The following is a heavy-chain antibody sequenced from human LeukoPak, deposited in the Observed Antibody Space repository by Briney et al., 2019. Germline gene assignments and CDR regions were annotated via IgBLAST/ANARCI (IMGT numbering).Heavy chain of an antibody. CDR2: MNPNSGNT. CDR3: ARGTRIAVAGTSQRKKFDY. J-gene: IGHJ4*02. Sequence: GASVKVSCKAPGYTFTSYDINWVRQATGQGLEWMGWMNPNSGNTGYAQKFQGRVTITRNTSIDTAYMELSSLRSEDTAVYYCARGTRIAVAGTSQRKKFDYWGQGTLVTASS. D-gene: IGHD6-19*01. CDR1: GYTFTSYD. V-gene: IGHV1-8*01.